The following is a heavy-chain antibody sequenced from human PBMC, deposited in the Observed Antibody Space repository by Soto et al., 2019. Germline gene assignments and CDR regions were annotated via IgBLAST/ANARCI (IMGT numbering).Heavy chain of an antibody. D-gene: IGHD6-13*01. J-gene: IGHJ4*02. CDR2: ISYDGSNK. CDR3: AKDAYIAAAGGY. CDR1: GFTFSSYG. Sequence: QVQLVESGGGVVQPGRSLRLSCAASGFTFSSYGMHWVRQAPGKGLEWVAVISYDGSNKYYADSVKGRFTISRDNSKNTLYLQMNGLRAEDTAVYYCAKDAYIAAAGGYWGQGTLVTVSS. V-gene: IGHV3-30*18.